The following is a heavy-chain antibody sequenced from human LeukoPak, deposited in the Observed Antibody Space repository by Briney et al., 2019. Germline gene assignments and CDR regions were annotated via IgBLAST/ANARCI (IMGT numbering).Heavy chain of an antibody. D-gene: IGHD3-10*01. Sequence: GGSLRLSCAASGLTVSGNYMSWVRQAPGKGLKWVSVFYTSGGTSYADSVKGLFTISRDNSKNTLYLQMSPLRAEDTGVYFCAASWSHYWFDPWGQGTLVTVSS. V-gene: IGHV3-53*01. CDR2: FYTSGGT. CDR1: GLTVSGNY. J-gene: IGHJ5*02. CDR3: AASWSHYWFDP.